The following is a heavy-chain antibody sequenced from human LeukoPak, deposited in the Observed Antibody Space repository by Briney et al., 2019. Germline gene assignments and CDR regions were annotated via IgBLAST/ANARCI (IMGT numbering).Heavy chain of an antibody. V-gene: IGHV3-74*01. Sequence: PGGSLRLSCVASGFTFSSYWMHWVRQAPGKGLVWVSRINNDGSRKNYADSVKGRFTISRDNARNTVYLQMNSQRAEDTAVYFCAREEDGGPNVDHWGQGTLVTVSS. J-gene: IGHJ4*02. CDR1: GFTFSSYW. D-gene: IGHD2-15*01. CDR2: INNDGSRK. CDR3: AREEDGGPNVDH.